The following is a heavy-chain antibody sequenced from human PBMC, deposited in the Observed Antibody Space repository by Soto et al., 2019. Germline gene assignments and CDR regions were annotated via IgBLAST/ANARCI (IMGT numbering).Heavy chain of an antibody. J-gene: IGHJ4*02. CDR3: VRHALITAGRGVFGNYQAE. D-gene: IGHD3-16*01. V-gene: IGHV5-10-1*01. CDR2: IDPSGSYT. Sequence: GESLKRFCPGSGYRFSRYWITWVRQKPGKGLEWMGRIDPSGSYTNYSASFEGHVTISADKANSTAYLQWSSLKASDSAMYYCVRHALITAGRGVFGNYQAEWGQG. CDR1: GYRFSRYW.